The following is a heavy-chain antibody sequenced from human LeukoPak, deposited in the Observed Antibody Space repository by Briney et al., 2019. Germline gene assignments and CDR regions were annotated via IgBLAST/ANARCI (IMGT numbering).Heavy chain of an antibody. Sequence: GGSLRLSCAASGYTFSSYAMSWVRQAPGKGLEWVSAISGSGGSTYYADSVKGRFTISRDNSKNKLYLQMNSLRAEDTAVYYCAKLGGHEAYVDYYYGMDVWGQGTTVTVSS. CDR1: GYTFSSYA. CDR3: AKLGGHEAYVDYYYGMDV. V-gene: IGHV3-23*01. CDR2: ISGSGGST. J-gene: IGHJ6*02. D-gene: IGHD5-12*01.